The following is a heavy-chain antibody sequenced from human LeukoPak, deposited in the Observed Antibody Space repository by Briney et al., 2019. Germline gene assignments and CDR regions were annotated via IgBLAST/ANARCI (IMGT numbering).Heavy chain of an antibody. CDR2: ISYDGSNK. CDR3: AKDRGYSYGYFDY. D-gene: IGHD5-18*01. V-gene: IGHV3-30*18. Sequence: GRSLRLSCAASRFTFSSYGMHWVRQAPGNGLEWVALISYDGSNKYYTDSAKGRFTISRDNSKNTLYLQMDSLRAEDTAVYYCAKDRGYSYGYFDYWGQGNLVTVSS. CDR1: RFTFSSYG. J-gene: IGHJ4*02.